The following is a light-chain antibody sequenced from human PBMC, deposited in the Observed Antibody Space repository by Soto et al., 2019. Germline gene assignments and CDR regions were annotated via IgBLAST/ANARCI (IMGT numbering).Light chain of an antibody. CDR3: QQYDSYSCT. CDR2: DAY. J-gene: IGKJ1*01. CDR1: QTISSW. V-gene: IGKV1-5*01. Sequence: DIQMTQSPSTLSASVGDRVTITCRASQTISSWLAWYQQLPGKAPKLLIYDAYTLETGVPSRFSGSGSGTDFTLTISSLQADDFATYYCQQYDSYSCTFGQGTKV.